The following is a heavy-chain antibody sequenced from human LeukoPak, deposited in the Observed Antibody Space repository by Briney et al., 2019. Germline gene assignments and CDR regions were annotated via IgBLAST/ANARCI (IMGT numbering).Heavy chain of an antibody. Sequence: GGSLRLSCAASGFTFSNYAMNWVRQAPGKGLEWVSGISGSGGSTSYADSVEGRFTISRDNSKNRLHLQMNSLRVEGTAVYYCTKDKGGTFLQPSFYFDNWGQGTLVIVSS. J-gene: IGHJ4*02. D-gene: IGHD2/OR15-2a*01. CDR3: TKDKGGTFLQPSFYFDN. V-gene: IGHV3-23*01. CDR2: ISGSGGST. CDR1: GFTFSNYA.